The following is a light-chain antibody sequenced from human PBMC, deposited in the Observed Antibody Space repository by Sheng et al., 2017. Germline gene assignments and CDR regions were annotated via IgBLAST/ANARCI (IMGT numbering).Light chain of an antibody. V-gene: IGKV1-5*03. Sequence: DIQMTQSPSSVSASVGDRVTITCRASQTSVSWMAWFQQKPGLAPKLLIYKASNLKSGVPSRFSGSGSGTEFTLTISSLQPDDFATYYCQQYNSYSWTFGQRTKVEIK. CDR3: QQYNSYSWT. CDR2: KAS. J-gene: IGKJ1*01. CDR1: QTSVSW.